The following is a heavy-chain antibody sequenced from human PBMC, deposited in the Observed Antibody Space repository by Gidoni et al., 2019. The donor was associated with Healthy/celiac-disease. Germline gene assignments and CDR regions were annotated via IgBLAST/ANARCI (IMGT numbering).Heavy chain of an antibody. Sequence: EVQLVESGGGLVKPGGSLRLSCAASGFTFSSYSMNWVRQAPGKGLEWVSSISSSSSYIYYADSEKGRFTISRDNAKNSLYLQMNSLRAEDTAVYYCARIEDSNFESYYMDVWGKGTTVTVSS. V-gene: IGHV3-21*01. CDR3: ARIEDSNFESYYMDV. J-gene: IGHJ6*03. CDR1: GFTFSSYS. CDR2: ISSSSSYI. D-gene: IGHD4-4*01.